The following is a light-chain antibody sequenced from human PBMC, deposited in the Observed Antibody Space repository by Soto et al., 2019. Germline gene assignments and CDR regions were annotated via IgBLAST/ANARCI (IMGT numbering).Light chain of an antibody. CDR3: TSYTTSSIVA. CDR2: EVS. V-gene: IGLV2-14*01. J-gene: IGLJ2*01. Sequence: QSALTQPASVSGSPGQSISISCTGTSRDVGGYNYVSWFQQHPGKAPRLMIYEVSNRPSGVSNRFSGSKSGNTASLTISGLQAEDEADYYCTSYTTSSIVAFGGGTKVTVL. CDR1: SRDVGGYNY.